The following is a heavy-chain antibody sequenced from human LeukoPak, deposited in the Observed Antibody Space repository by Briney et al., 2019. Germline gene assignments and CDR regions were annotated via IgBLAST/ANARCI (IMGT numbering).Heavy chain of an antibody. D-gene: IGHD3-10*01. J-gene: IGHJ4*02. CDR3: ARSGGSGSYWTVDY. Sequence: GGSLRLSCAASGFTFSSYEMNWVRQAPGKGLEWVSYISSGGSTIYYADSVKGRFTISRDNAKNSLYLQMNSLRAEDTAVYYRARSGGSGSYWTVDYWGQGTLVTVSS. V-gene: IGHV3-48*03. CDR2: ISSGGSTI. CDR1: GFTFSSYE.